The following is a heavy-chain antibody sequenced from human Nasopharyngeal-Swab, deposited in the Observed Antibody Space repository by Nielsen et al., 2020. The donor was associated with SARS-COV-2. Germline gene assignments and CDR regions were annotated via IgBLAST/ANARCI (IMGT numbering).Heavy chain of an antibody. CDR3: AKEECTGISCIRGFDY. CDR2: LRYDGSNK. D-gene: IGHD2-2*01. CDR1: GFIFSNYA. J-gene: IGHJ4*02. Sequence: GESLKISCAASGFIFSNYAMQWVRQAQGKGLEWVAFLRYDGSNKRYADSVKGRFTISRDNSKNALYLEMNSLRAEDTAVYYCAKEECTGISCIRGFDYWGQGTLVTVSS. V-gene: IGHV3-30*02.